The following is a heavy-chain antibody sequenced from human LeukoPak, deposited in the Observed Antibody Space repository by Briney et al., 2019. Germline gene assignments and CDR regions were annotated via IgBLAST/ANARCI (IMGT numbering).Heavy chain of an antibody. CDR1: GYSFTNFW. V-gene: IGHV5-51*01. CDR3: ARPSSGWYDYFDY. D-gene: IGHD6-19*01. J-gene: IGHJ4*02. CDR2: IYPGDSDT. Sequence: GESLKISCKSSGYSFTNFWIGWVRQMPGKGLEWMGIIYPGDSDTRYSPSFQGQVTISADKSISTAYLQWSSLKASDTAMYYCARPSSGWYDYFDYWGQGTLVTVSS.